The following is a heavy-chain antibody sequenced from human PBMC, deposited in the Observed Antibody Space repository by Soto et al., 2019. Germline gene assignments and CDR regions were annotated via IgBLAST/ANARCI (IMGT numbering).Heavy chain of an antibody. V-gene: IGHV1-18*04. J-gene: IGHJ6*02. Sequence: ASVKVSCKASGYTFTSYGISWVRQAPGQGLEWMGWISAYNGNTNYAQKLQGRVTMTTDTSTSTAYMELRSLRSDDTAVYYCARIYDSSGCYHSYYYGMDVGGQGNTVTVSS. CDR3: ARIYDSSGCYHSYYYGMDV. CDR1: GYTFTSYG. D-gene: IGHD3-22*01. CDR2: ISAYNGNT.